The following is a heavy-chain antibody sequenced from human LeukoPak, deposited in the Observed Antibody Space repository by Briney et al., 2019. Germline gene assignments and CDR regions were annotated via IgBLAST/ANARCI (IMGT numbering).Heavy chain of an antibody. D-gene: IGHD6-13*01. Sequence: GGSLRLSCADSGFTFSNNWMKWIRQAPGKGLEWVANIKYDGSAKFYVDSVKGRFTISRDNAKNSLYLQMNSLRAEDTALYYCARATGYDATFDYWGQGTLVTVSS. J-gene: IGHJ4*02. CDR3: ARATGYDATFDY. V-gene: IGHV3-7*01. CDR1: GFTFSNNW. CDR2: IKYDGSAK.